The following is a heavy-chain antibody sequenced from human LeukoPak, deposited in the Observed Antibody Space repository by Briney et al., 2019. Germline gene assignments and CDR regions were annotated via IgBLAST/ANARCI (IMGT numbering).Heavy chain of an antibody. CDR3: AKLVGATLFDY. J-gene: IGHJ4*02. D-gene: IGHD1-26*01. CDR2: ISYVGSNK. CDR1: GFTFSSYG. Sequence: GGSLRLSCAASGFTFSSYGMHWVRQAPGKGLEWVAVISYVGSNKYYADSVKGRFTISRDNSKNTLYLQMNSLRAEDTAVYYCAKLVGATLFDYWGQGTLVTVSS. V-gene: IGHV3-30*18.